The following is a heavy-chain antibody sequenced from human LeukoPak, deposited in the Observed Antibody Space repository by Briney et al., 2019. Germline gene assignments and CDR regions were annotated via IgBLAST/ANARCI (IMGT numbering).Heavy chain of an antibody. V-gene: IGHV4-34*01. CDR1: GGSFSGYY. CDR2: INHSGST. D-gene: IGHD2-2*01. CDR3: ARHSTCSSTSCATLFDY. J-gene: IGHJ4*02. Sequence: SETLSLTCAVYGGSFSGYYWSWIRQPPGKGVEWIGEINHSGSTNYNPSLKSRVTISVDTSKNQFSLKLSSVTAADTAVYYCARHSTCSSTSCATLFDYWGQGTLVTVSS.